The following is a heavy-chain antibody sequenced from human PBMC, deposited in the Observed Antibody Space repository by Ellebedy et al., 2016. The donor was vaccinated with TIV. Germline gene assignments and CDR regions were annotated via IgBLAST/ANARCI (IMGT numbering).Heavy chain of an antibody. CDR3: ARDLYCTAGSCFSGGEDWFDP. Sequence: PGGSLRLSCAASGFPFDNYAMSRVRQAPGKGLEWVSAISGSGGSTYYAAFLQGRLTITRDNSKNTLFLQMNGLRAEDTAIYYCARDLYCTAGSCFSGGEDWFDPWGQGTLVTVSS. J-gene: IGHJ5*02. V-gene: IGHV3-23*01. CDR1: GFPFDNYA. CDR2: ISGSGGST. D-gene: IGHD2-15*01.